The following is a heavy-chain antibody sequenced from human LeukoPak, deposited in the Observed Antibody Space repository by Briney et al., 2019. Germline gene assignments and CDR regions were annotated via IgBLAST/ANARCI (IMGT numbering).Heavy chain of an antibody. CDR1: GFTFSDYY. D-gene: IGHD2-15*01. V-gene: IGHV3-23*01. Sequence: GGSLRLSCAVSGFTFSDYYMSWIRQAPGKGLEWVSAITDSTYFADSVKGRFTISRDSSKNRMYLQMNGLRVEDTAVYYCARYCSGGRCYSGLDPWGQGALVTVSS. CDR2: ITDST. J-gene: IGHJ5*02. CDR3: ARYCSGGRCYSGLDP.